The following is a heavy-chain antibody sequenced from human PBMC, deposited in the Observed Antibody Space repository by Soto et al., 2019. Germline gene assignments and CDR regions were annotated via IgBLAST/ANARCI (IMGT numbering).Heavy chain of an antibody. Sequence: EVQLVESGGGLIQPGGSLRLSCAASGFTVSSNYMSWVRQAPGKGLEWVSVIYSGGSTYYADSVKGRFTISRDNSKNTLYLQMNSLRAVDTAVYYCARDIGDLDILTGYSIRYYGMDVWGQGTTVTVSS. CDR3: ARDIGDLDILTGYSIRYYGMDV. CDR2: IYSGGST. CDR1: GFTVSSNY. V-gene: IGHV3-53*01. D-gene: IGHD3-9*01. J-gene: IGHJ6*02.